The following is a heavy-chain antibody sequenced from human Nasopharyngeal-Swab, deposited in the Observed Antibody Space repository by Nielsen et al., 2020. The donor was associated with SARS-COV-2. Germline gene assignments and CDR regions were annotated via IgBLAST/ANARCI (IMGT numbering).Heavy chain of an antibody. D-gene: IGHD2-15*01. V-gene: IGHV3-74*01. CDR2: INADGSDK. J-gene: IGHJ4*02. Sequence: GESLKISCAASGFTFSVYWIHWVRQAPGKGLVYVAGINADGSDKRYADSAKGRFTISRDNPKNTLYLHMSSLRAEDTAVYYCATPGTRCSGDTCDMWVFDYWGQGTQVTVSS. CDR3: ATPGTRCSGDTCDMWVFDY. CDR1: GFTFSVYW.